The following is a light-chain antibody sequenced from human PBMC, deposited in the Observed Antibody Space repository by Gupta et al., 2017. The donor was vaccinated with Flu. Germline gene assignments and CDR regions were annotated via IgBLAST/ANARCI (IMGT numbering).Light chain of an antibody. CDR3: LLYSGGDVV. Sequence: QTVVTQEPPLTVSPGGTVTLTCASSTGAVTSGFYPNWFQQKPGQAPRALIYSTPNKHSWTPARFSGSLLGGKAALTLSGVQPEDEAEYYCLLYSGGDVVFGGGTKLTVL. V-gene: IGLV7-43*01. CDR2: STP. J-gene: IGLJ2*01. CDR1: TGAVTSGFY.